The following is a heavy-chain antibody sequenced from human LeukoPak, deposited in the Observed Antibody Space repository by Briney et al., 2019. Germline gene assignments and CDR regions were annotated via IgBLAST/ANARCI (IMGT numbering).Heavy chain of an antibody. D-gene: IGHD4-23*01. CDR2: IYGGGNT. CDR1: GFTVGSSY. J-gene: IGHJ4*02. V-gene: IGHV3-53*01. Sequence: GGSLRLSCAASGFTVGSSYMNWVRQAPGKGLEWVSLIYGGGNTYYADSVKGRFTISRDNSKNTLYLQMNSLRAEDTAVYYCARRGDGGRSLDYWGQGTLVTVSS. CDR3: ARRGDGGRSLDY.